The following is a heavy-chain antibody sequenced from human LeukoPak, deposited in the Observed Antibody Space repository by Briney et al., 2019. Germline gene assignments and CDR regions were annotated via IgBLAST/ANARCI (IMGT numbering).Heavy chain of an antibody. CDR3: GRRGYGGKHFDY. Sequence: GESLKISCKTSGYSFTSYWITLVRQIPGKGLEWMGIIYPDDSDTTYSPSFQGQVPIPADKSIEPAYLQCGSLEASGTAMYYRGRRGYGGKHFDYWGQGTLVTVSP. V-gene: IGHV5-51*01. CDR1: GYSFTSYW. CDR2: IYPDDSDT. D-gene: IGHD4-23*01. J-gene: IGHJ4*02.